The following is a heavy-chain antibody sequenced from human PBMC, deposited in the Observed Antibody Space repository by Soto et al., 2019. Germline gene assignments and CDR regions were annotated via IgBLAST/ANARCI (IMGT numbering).Heavy chain of an antibody. J-gene: IGHJ6*02. CDR2: IGPAGAT. D-gene: IGHD1-1*01. CDR3: ARNERGSHDGMDD. V-gene: IGHV3-13*01. Sequence: EVQLEESGGGLVQPGGSLRLSCAASGFTFSSYDMHWVRQATGKGLEWVSAIGPAGATYYPGSVKGRFTISRENANNSLYLQMNSLRAGDTAVYYCARNERGSHDGMDDWGQGTTVTVSS. CDR1: GFTFSSYD.